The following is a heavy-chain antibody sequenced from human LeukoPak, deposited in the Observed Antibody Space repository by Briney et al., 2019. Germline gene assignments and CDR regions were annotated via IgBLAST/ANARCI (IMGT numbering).Heavy chain of an antibody. CDR3: ARSIGRMYYFDY. CDR2: IYQDGST. CDR1: GYSISSGYH. V-gene: IGHV4-38-2*02. J-gene: IGHJ4*02. Sequence: SETLSLTCSVSGYSISSGYHWAWFRQTPGKRLEWLGSIYQDGSTYDNLSLKSRVTISVDTSKNQFSLKLSSVTAADTAVYYCARSIGRMYYFDYWGQGTLVTVSS.